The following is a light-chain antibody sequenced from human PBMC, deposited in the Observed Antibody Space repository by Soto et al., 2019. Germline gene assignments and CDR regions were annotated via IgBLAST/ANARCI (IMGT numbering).Light chain of an antibody. V-gene: IGKV1-5*03. CDR1: QDISNY. CDR2: KAS. J-gene: IGKJ4*01. Sequence: DIQMTQSPSSLSASVGDRVTITCQASQDISNYLNWYQQKPGKAPKLLIYKASTLKSGVPSRFSGSGSGTDFTLIISSLQPDDFATYYCQQCNTPFTFGGGTKVDIK. CDR3: QQCNTPFT.